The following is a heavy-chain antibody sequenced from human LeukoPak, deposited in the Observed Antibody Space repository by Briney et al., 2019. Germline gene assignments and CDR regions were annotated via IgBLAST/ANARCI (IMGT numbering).Heavy chain of an antibody. J-gene: IGHJ6*02. V-gene: IGHV3-11*04. CDR1: GGSISSGGYY. CDR2: ITGSGGDV. CDR3: ARDDILTGFSPYYHYGLDV. D-gene: IGHD3-9*01. Sequence: LSLTCTVSGGSISSGGYYWSWIRQHPGKGLEWVSSITGSGGDVHYADSMRGRFTISRDNANNSLFLQMDSLRAEDTAVYYCARDDILTGFSPYYHYGLDVWGHGTTVTVSS.